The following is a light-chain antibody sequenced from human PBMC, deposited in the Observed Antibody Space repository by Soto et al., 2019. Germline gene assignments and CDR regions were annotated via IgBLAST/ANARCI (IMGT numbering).Light chain of an antibody. Sequence: QSALTQPPSASGSLGRSVTISCTGTSSDVGGYNYVSWHQQHPGKAPKLMIYEVTKRPSGVPDRFSGSKSGNTASLTVSGLQAEDEADYYCSSFAGGGNPVLFGGGTKLTVL. CDR2: EVT. CDR1: SSDVGGYNY. CDR3: SSFAGGGNPVL. J-gene: IGLJ2*01. V-gene: IGLV2-8*01.